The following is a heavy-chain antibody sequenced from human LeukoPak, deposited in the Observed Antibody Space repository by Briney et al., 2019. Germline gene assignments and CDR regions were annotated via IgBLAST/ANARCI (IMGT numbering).Heavy chain of an antibody. CDR3: ARVSNHYDILTGYYYYYMDV. D-gene: IGHD3-9*01. CDR1: GGSISSYY. Sequence: PSETLSLTCTVSGGSISSYYWSWIRQPPGKGLEWIGYIYYSGSTNYNPSLKSRVTISVDTSKNQFSLKLSSVTAADTAVYYCARVSNHYDILTGYYYYYMDVWGKGTTVTISS. V-gene: IGHV4-59*01. J-gene: IGHJ6*03. CDR2: IYYSGST.